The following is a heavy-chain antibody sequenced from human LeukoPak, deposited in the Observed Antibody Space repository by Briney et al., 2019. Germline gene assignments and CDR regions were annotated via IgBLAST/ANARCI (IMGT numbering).Heavy chain of an antibody. Sequence: PGGSLRLSCAASGFTFSSYWMSWVRQAPGKGLEWVANIKQDGSEKFYVDSVKGRFAISRDNAKDSLYLQMNSLRAEDTAEYYCARDAVVAVAGMYYFDYWGQGTLVTVSS. V-gene: IGHV3-7*01. CDR3: ARDAVVAVAGMYYFDY. CDR2: IKQDGSEK. CDR1: GFTFSSYW. J-gene: IGHJ4*02. D-gene: IGHD6-19*01.